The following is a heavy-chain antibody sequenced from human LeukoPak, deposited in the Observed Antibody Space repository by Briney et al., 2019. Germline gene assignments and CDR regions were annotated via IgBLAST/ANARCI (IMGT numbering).Heavy chain of an antibody. J-gene: IGHJ3*02. CDR1: GYTFTSYG. CDR3: TLDAFDI. CDR2: ISAYNGNT. Sequence: ASVKVSCTASGYTFTSYGISWVRQAPGQGLEWMGWISAYNGNTNYAQKPQGRVTMTTDTSTSTAYMELRSLRSDDTAVDYCTLDAFDIWGQGTMVTVSS. V-gene: IGHV1-18*01.